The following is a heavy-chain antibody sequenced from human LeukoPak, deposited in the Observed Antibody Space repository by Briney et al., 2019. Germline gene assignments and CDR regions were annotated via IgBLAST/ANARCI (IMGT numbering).Heavy chain of an antibody. V-gene: IGHV3-21*01. Sequence: GGSLRLSCAASGFTFSTYTMNWVRQAPGKGLEGVSFISSSSSYMYYADSVKGRFTISRDNTKKSLYLQMNSLRAEDTAVYYCAKDFSGYDYNFDYWGQGTLVTVSS. CDR3: AKDFSGYDYNFDY. CDR2: ISSSSSYM. J-gene: IGHJ4*02. D-gene: IGHD5-12*01. CDR1: GFTFSTYT.